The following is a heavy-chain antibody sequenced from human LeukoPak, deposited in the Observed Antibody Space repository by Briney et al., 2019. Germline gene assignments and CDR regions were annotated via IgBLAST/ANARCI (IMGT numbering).Heavy chain of an antibody. J-gene: IGHJ3*02. Sequence: GGSLRLSCAASGFTFSSYAMSWVRQAPGKGLEWVSAISGSGGSTYYADSVKGRFTISRDNSKNTLYLQMNSLRAEDTAVYYCAKVLVGYNCNNRAFDIWGQGTMVTVSS. CDR2: ISGSGGST. V-gene: IGHV3-23*01. CDR1: GFTFSSYA. CDR3: AKVLVGYNCNNRAFDI. D-gene: IGHD1/OR15-1a*01.